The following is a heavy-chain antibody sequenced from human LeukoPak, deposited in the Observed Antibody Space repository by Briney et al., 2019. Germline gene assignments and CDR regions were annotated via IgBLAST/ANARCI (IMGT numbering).Heavy chain of an antibody. J-gene: IGHJ4*02. CDR2: MNPNSGNT. Sequence: GASVKVSCKASGYTFTSYDINWVRQATGQGLEWMGWMNPNSGNTGYAQKFQGRVTITRNTSISTAYMELSSLRSEDTAVYYCARAYDSSGFSFDYWGQGTLVTVSS. V-gene: IGHV1-8*03. D-gene: IGHD3-22*01. CDR3: ARAYDSSGFSFDY. CDR1: GYTFTSYD.